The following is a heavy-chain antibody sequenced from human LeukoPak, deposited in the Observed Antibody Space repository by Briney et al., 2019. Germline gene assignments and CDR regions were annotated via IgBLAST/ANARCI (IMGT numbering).Heavy chain of an antibody. V-gene: IGHV4-4*07. CDR3: ARDYYDSSGYLGDAFDI. CDR1: GGSISSYY. CDR2: IYTSGST. J-gene: IGHJ3*02. D-gene: IGHD3-22*01. Sequence: PSETQSLTCTVSGGSISSYYWSWIWQPAGKGLEWIGRIYTSGSTNYNPSLKSRVTMSVDTSKNQFSLKLSSVTAADTAVYYCARDYYDSSGYLGDAFDIWGQGTMVTVSS.